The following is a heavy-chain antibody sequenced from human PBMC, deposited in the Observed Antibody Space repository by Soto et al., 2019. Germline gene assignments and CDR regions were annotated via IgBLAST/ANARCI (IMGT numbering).Heavy chain of an antibody. V-gene: IGHV4-59*08. D-gene: IGHD3-9*01. Sequence: LSETLSLTCTVSGGSISSYYWSWIRQPPGKGLEWIGYIYYSGSTNYNPSLKRRVTFSADSSRGQFSLRLNSVTAADTAVYYCARTVLGPDLLADSFVDYYYYMEVWGQGTPATVPS. CDR1: GGSISSYY. CDR3: ARTVLGPDLLADSFVDYYYYMEV. J-gene: IGHJ6*03. CDR2: IYYSGST.